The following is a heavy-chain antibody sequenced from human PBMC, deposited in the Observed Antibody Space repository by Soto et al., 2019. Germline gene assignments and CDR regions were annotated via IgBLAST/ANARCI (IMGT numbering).Heavy chain of an antibody. V-gene: IGHV3-15*01. Sequence: EVQLVESGGGLVKPGGSLRLSCAASGFTFSNAWMSWVRQAPGKGLEWVGRIKSKTDGGTTDYAAPVKGRFTISRDYSKNTLYLQMNSLKTEDTAVYYCTTETTYYDILTGYSYYGMDVWGQGTTVTVSS. J-gene: IGHJ6*02. CDR2: IKSKTDGGTT. CDR3: TTETTYYDILTGYSYYGMDV. CDR1: GFTFSNAW. D-gene: IGHD3-9*01.